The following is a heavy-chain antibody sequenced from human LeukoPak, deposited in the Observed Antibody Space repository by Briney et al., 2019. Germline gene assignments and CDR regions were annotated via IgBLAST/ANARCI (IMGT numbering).Heavy chain of an antibody. Sequence: TGGSLRLSCAASGFTFSSHWMPWVRQTPGKGLVWVSRIESNGNTKMYADSVRGRFTISRDNAKNTLYLQMNSLRAEDTAVYYCAREHRGAGATVDYWGQGTLVTVSS. CDR3: AREHRGAGATVDY. CDR2: IESNGNTK. V-gene: IGHV3-74*03. J-gene: IGHJ4*02. D-gene: IGHD1-26*01. CDR1: GFTFSSHW.